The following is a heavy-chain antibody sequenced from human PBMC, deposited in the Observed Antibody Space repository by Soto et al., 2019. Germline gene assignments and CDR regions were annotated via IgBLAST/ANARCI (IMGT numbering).Heavy chain of an antibody. V-gene: IGHV3-23*01. D-gene: IGHD1-20*01. Sequence: PGGALRRSCADSGFTFSTYAMIWVRQAPGKGLEWVSAITVSGGTTYYADSVKGRFTISRDNSKNTLYLEMNSMRAEDTAVYYCAVELVPSGISYYYGMDVWGQGTTVTVSS. CDR1: GFTFSTYA. CDR3: AVELVPSGISYYYGMDV. J-gene: IGHJ6*02. CDR2: ITVSGGTT.